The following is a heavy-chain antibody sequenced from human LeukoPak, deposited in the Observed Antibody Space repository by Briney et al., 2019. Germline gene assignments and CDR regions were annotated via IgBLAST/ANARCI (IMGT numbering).Heavy chain of an antibody. CDR3: ARGVTAAFDY. J-gene: IGHJ4*02. CDR1: GGSFSGYY. CDR2: INHSGST. Sequence: SETLSLTCAVYGGSFSGYYWSWIRQPPGKGLEWIGEINHSGSTNYNPSLKSRVTISVDTSKNQYSLKLSSVTAADTAVYYCARGVTAAFDYWGQGTLVTVSS. D-gene: IGHD1-14*01. V-gene: IGHV4-34*01.